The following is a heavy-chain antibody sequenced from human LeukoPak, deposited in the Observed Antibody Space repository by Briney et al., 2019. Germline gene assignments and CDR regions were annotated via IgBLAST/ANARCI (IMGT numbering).Heavy chain of an antibody. Sequence: SETLSLTCTVSGGSVSSYYWSWIRQPAGKGLEWIGRVYTTGSTNYNPSLKSRVTMSVDTSKNQFSLKLSSVTAADTAVYYCAKNTRYYFDSWGQGTLVTVSS. CDR3: AKNTRYYFDS. CDR2: VYTTGST. D-gene: IGHD1-1*01. CDR1: GGSVSSYY. V-gene: IGHV4-4*07. J-gene: IGHJ4*02.